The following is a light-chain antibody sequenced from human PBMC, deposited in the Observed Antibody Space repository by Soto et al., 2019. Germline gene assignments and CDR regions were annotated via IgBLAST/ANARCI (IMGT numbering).Light chain of an antibody. CDR2: GAS. J-gene: IGKJ1*01. CDR1: QSVSSN. Sequence: EIVMTQFPATVSVSPGERATLSCRARQSVSSNLAWYQQKPGQAPRLLIFGASTRATGIPARFSGSGSGTGFTLTISSLQSGVFAGYYCKQSNHSRPWTFGQGPKVEIQ. V-gene: IGKV3-15*01. CDR3: KQSNHSRPWT.